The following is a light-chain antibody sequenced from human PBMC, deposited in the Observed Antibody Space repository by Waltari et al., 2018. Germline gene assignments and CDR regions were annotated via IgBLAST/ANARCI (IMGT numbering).Light chain of an antibody. CDR1: PGPVPSGHY. J-gene: IGLJ3*02. CDR3: LLSYNDDRSV. CDR2: DTS. Sequence: QAVVTQEPSLTVSPGGTVTLTCGSTPGPVPSGHYPSWFQQKPGQAPRTLIFDTSHRHSWTPARFSGSLLGGKAALTLSGAQSEDEAEYYCLLSYNDDRSVFGGGTKLTVL. V-gene: IGLV7-46*01.